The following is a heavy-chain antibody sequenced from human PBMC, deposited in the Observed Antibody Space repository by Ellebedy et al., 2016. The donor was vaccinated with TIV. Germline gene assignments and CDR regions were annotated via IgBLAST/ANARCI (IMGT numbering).Heavy chain of an antibody. Sequence: SETLSLTCTVSGGSVSSGGHSWTWIRQAPGKGLEWIGYVYHGGSTYFNPSLNSRVSISVDSSKNQFSLRPTSVTTADTAIYYCASAVLSNYYYYGMDIWGQGTTVSVS. V-gene: IGHV4-30-2*01. CDR1: GGSVSSGGHS. CDR2: VYHGGST. D-gene: IGHD3-16*01. J-gene: IGHJ6*02. CDR3: ASAVLSNYYYYGMDI.